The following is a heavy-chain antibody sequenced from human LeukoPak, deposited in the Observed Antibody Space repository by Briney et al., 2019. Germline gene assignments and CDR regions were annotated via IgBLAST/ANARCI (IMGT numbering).Heavy chain of an antibody. D-gene: IGHD3-3*01. CDR2: ININTGNP. Sequence: GASVKVSCKASGYTFTSYAMNWVRQAPGQGLEWMGWININTGNPTYAQGFTGRFVFSLDTSVSTAYLQISSLKAEDTAVYYCARVRITIFGVVIHPMGDYWGQGTLVTVSS. V-gene: IGHV7-4-1*02. CDR1: GYTFTSYA. J-gene: IGHJ4*01. CDR3: ARVRITIFGVVIHPMGDY.